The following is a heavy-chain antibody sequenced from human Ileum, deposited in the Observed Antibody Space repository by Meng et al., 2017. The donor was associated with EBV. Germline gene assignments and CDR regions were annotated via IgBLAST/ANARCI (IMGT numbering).Heavy chain of an antibody. V-gene: IGHV4-61*01. CDR3: ARGTGTTFA. CDR2: IYYTGST. Sequence: QVLVQQSGPGLVKPSATLSLPWTGSGCSVTSGSYYWSWVRQPPGEGLEWIGYIYYTGSTNYTPSLKSRVTISVDTSKNQFSLNLTSVTAADTAVYYCARGTGTTFAWGQGTLVTVSS. CDR1: GCSVTSGSYY. D-gene: IGHD1-1*01. J-gene: IGHJ5*02.